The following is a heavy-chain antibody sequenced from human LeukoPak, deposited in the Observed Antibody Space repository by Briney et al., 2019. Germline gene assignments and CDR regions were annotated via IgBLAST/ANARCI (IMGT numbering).Heavy chain of an antibody. Sequence: PSETLSLTCTVSGGSISSYYWSWIRQPAGKGLEWIGRIYTSGSTNYNPSLKSRVTMSVDTSKNQFSLKLSSVTAADTAVYYCARDDDYGDYVGAFDIWGQGTMVTVSS. V-gene: IGHV4-4*07. J-gene: IGHJ3*02. CDR3: ARDDDYGDYVGAFDI. CDR1: GGSISSYY. D-gene: IGHD4-17*01. CDR2: IYTSGST.